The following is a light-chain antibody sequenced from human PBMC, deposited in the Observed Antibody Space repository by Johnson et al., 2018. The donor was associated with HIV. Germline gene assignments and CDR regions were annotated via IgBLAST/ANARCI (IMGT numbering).Light chain of an antibody. CDR2: ENN. CDR1: SSNIGNNY. Sequence: QSVLTQPPSVSAAPGQKVTISCSGSSSNIGNNYVSWYQQFPGTSPKLLIYENNKRPSGIPDRFSGSKSGTSATLGITGLQTGDEADYYCATWDKSLSLGGVFGTGTKVTVL. J-gene: IGLJ1*01. V-gene: IGLV1-51*02. CDR3: ATWDKSLSLGGV.